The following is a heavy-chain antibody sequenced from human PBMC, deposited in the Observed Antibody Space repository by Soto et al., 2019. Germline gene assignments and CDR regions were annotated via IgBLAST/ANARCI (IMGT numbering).Heavy chain of an antibody. CDR3: ARADYGGNSWPA. Sequence: QVQLVQSGAEVKKPGSSVKVSCKASGGTFSSYTISWVRQAPGQGLEWMGRIIPILGIANYAQKFQGRVTIPADKSTSTAYMELSSLRSEDTAVYYCARADYGGNSWPAWGQGTLVTVSS. CDR2: IIPILGIA. V-gene: IGHV1-69*02. CDR1: GGTFSSYT. J-gene: IGHJ4*02. D-gene: IGHD4-17*01.